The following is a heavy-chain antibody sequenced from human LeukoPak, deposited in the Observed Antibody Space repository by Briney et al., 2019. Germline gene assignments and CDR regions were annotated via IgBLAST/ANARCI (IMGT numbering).Heavy chain of an antibody. CDR3: ARGVGDSSGYYYSGFDY. Sequence: SETLSLTCTVSGGSISNYYWIWSRQPPGKGLEWIEYIYYSGSTKYNPSLKSRVTISVDTSKNQFSLKLNSVTAADTAVYYCARGVGDSSGYYYSGFDYWGQGTLVTVSS. D-gene: IGHD3-22*01. V-gene: IGHV4-59*01. CDR2: IYYSGST. J-gene: IGHJ4*02. CDR1: GGSISNYY.